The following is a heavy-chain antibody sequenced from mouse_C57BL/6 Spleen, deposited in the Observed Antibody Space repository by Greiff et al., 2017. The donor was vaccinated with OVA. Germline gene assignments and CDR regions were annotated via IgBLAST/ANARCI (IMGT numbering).Heavy chain of an antibody. CDR1: GFTLSDYY. CDR3: ARYDGYYGDYAIAC. V-gene: IGHV5-16*01. CDR2: INYDGSST. J-gene: IGHJ4*01. Sequence: EVQGVESEGGLVQPGSSMKLSCTASGFTLSDYYMAWVRQVPEKGLEWVANINYDGSSTYYRDSLKSRFIISTDNAKNILYLQMGSMKSENTAAYDFARYDGYYGDYAIACWGQVPSVTV. D-gene: IGHD2-3*01.